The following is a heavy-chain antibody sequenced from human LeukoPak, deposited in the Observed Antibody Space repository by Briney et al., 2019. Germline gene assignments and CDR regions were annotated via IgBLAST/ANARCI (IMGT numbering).Heavy chain of an antibody. D-gene: IGHD3-16*01. Sequence: GGSLRLSCAASGVTFSAFNMHWVRQAPGKGLEWVAIISHHGDTAHYADSLKGRFTISRDNSKNTVDLQMNSLRVEDTAIYYCARDFSWAFDYWGQGTLVTVSS. CDR2: ISHHGDTA. CDR1: GVTFSAFN. CDR3: ARDFSWAFDY. V-gene: IGHV3-30-3*01. J-gene: IGHJ4*02.